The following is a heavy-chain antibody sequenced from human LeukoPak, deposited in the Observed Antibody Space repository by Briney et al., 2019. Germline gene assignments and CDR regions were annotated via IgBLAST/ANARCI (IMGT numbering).Heavy chain of an antibody. CDR2: FDPEDGET. D-gene: IGHD6-13*01. CDR3: ATFIAAAGKMVPLDY. V-gene: IGHV1-24*01. Sequence: ASVTVSCKVSGYTLTELSMHWVRQAPGKGLEWMGGFDPEDGETIYAQKFQGRVTMTKDTSTDTAYMELSSLRSEDTAVYYCATFIAAAGKMVPLDYWGQGTLVTVSS. CDR1: GYTLTELS. J-gene: IGHJ4*02.